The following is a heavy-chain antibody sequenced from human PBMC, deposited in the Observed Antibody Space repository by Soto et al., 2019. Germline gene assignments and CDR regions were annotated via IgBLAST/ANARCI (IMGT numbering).Heavy chain of an antibody. J-gene: IGHJ4*02. CDR3: ARDFIVGAPDYFDY. D-gene: IGHD1-26*01. V-gene: IGHV4-39*02. CDR2: MYYSGST. Sequence: PSETLSLTCTVSGGSISSSSYYWGWIRQPPGKGLEWIGSMYYSGSTYYNPSLKSRVTISVDTSKNQFSLKLSSVTAADTAVYYCARDFIVGAPDYFDYWGQGTLVTVSS. CDR1: GGSISSSSYY.